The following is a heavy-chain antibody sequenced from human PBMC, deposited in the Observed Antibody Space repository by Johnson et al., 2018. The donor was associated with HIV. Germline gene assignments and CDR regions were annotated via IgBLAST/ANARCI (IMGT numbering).Heavy chain of an antibody. CDR2: ISWNSGKI. J-gene: IGHJ3*02. CDR1: GFRFDDYA. D-gene: IGHD6-6*01. CDR3: ARGLFSSIAASWGAFDI. Sequence: VQLVESGGGWVQPGRSLRPSCAASGFRFDDYAMHWVRQAPGKGLASVSAISWNSGKIDYADSVKGRFTISRDNAKNSLYLQMNGLSAEDTAVYYCARGLFSSIAASWGAFDIWGQGTMVTVSS. V-gene: IGHV3-9*01.